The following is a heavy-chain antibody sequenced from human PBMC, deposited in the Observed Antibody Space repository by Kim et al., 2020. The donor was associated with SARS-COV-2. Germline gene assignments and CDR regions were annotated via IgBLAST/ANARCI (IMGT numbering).Heavy chain of an antibody. V-gene: IGHV4-39*01. D-gene: IGHD3-10*01. J-gene: IGHJ6*02. CDR3: ARPGLLFGMDV. Sequence: TYYNPSLTSRVTISVDTSKNQFSLKLSSVTAADTAVYYCARPGLLFGMDVWGQGTTVTVSS. CDR2: T.